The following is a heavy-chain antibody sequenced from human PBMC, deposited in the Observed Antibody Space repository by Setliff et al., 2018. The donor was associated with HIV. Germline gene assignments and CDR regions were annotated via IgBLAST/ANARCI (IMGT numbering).Heavy chain of an antibody. CDR2: RYYSGST. V-gene: IGHV4-39*01. Sequence: PSETLSLTCTVSGASISSSTDYWGWIRQSPGKGLEWIGSRYYSGSTYQNPSLKSRVTIPVDTSKNQFSLELSSVTAADTAVYYRARLRYGSGIPLDVWGTGISVTVSS. D-gene: IGHD3-10*01. J-gene: IGHJ6*04. CDR1: GASISSSTDY. CDR3: ARLRYGSGIPLDV.